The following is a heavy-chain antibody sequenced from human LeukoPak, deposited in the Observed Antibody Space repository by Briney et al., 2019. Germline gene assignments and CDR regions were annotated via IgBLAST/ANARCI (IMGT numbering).Heavy chain of an antibody. CDR3: TRTKPTVTPYNWFDP. Sequence: GGSLRLSCTGFGFTFGDYAMSWVRQAPGKGLEWIGFIRSKAYGGTTECAASVKGRFTISGDDSKSIAYLQMSSLKTEDTAVYYCTRTKPTVTPYNWFDPWGQGTLVTVSS. J-gene: IGHJ5*02. V-gene: IGHV3-49*04. CDR1: GFTFGDYA. CDR2: IRSKAYGGTT. D-gene: IGHD4-17*01.